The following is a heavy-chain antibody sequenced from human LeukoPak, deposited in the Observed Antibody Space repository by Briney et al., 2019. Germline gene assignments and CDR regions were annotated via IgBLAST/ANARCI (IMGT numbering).Heavy chain of an antibody. D-gene: IGHD3-10*01. CDR1: GGSFSGYY. Sequence: KSSETLSLTCAVYGGSFSGYYWSWIRQPPGKGLEWIGEINHSGSTNYNPSLKSRVTISVDTSKNQFSLKLSSVTAADTAVYYCAREYGPGSYYYYYYYGMDVWGQGTTVTVSS. CDR3: AREYGPGSYYYYYYYGMDV. J-gene: IGHJ6*02. V-gene: IGHV4-34*01. CDR2: INHSGST.